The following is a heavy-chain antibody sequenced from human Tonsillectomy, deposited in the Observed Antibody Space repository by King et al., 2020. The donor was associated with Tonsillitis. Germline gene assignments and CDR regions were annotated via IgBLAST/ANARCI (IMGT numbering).Heavy chain of an antibody. CDR1: GGSFSGYY. J-gene: IGHJ6*03. Sequence: VQLQQWGAGLLKPSETLSLTCAVYGGSFSGYYWSWIRQPPGKGLEWIGEINHSGSTNYNPSLKSRVTISVDTSKNQFSLKLSSVTAADTAVYYCARGGGGRRTGTTARRNYYYYMDVWGKGTTVTVSS. V-gene: IGHV4-34*01. D-gene: IGHD1-7*01. CDR3: ARGGGGRRTGTTARRNYYYYMDV. CDR2: INHSGST.